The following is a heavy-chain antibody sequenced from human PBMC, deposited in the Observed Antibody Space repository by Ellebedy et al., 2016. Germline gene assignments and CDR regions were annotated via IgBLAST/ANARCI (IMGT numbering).Heavy chain of an antibody. V-gene: IGHV5-51*01. D-gene: IGHD3-16*01. CDR2: IYPGDSDT. CDR3: ARRGEWGSHWGPERDAFDI. J-gene: IGHJ3*02. CDR1: GYSFTSYW. Sequence: GESLKISCKGSGYSFTSYWIGWVRQMPGKGLEWMGIIYPGDSDTRYSPSFQGQVTISADKSISTAYLQWSSLKAPDTAMYYCARRGEWGSHWGPERDAFDIWGQGTMVTVSS.